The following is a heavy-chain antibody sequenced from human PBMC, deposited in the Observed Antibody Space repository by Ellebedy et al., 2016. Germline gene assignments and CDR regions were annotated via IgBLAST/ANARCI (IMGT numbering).Heavy chain of an antibody. V-gene: IGHV3-30-3*01. D-gene: IGHD6-19*01. CDR2: ISYDGSNK. Sequence: GESLKISCAASGFTFSSYAVHWVRQAPGTGLEWVAVISYDGSNKYYADSVKGRFTISRDNSKNTLYLQMNSLRAEDTAVYYCARAVAGYIDYWGQGTLVTVSS. CDR3: ARAVAGYIDY. J-gene: IGHJ4*02. CDR1: GFTFSSYA.